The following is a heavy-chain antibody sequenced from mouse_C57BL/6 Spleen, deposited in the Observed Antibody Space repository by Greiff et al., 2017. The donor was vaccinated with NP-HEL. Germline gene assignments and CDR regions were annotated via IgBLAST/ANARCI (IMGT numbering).Heavy chain of an antibody. Sequence: VQLQQSGPELVKPGASVKMSCKASGYTFTDYNMHWVKQSHGKSLEWIGYINPNNGGTSYNQKFKGKATLTVNKSSSTAYMELRSLTSEDSAVYCCARNYGSSYFDYWGKGTTVTVSS. CDR1: GYTFTDYN. CDR2: INPNNGGT. J-gene: IGHJ2*01. V-gene: IGHV1-22*01. CDR3: ARNYGSSYFDY. D-gene: IGHD1-1*01.